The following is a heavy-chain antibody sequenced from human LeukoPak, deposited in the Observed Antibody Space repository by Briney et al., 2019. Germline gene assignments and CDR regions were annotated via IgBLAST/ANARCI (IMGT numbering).Heavy chain of an antibody. V-gene: IGHV4-39*01. CDR1: GGSVSNSNYC. J-gene: IGHJ3*02. CDR3: ARPLDCNYGGTAFDI. D-gene: IGHD4-23*01. Sequence: PSETLSLTCTVSGGSVSNSNYCWGWIRQPPGKQLEWIGSIDYSGSPLYNPSLKSRVTISVDTSKNQFSLELSSVTAADTAVYYCARPLDCNYGGTAFDIWGQGTMVTVSS. CDR2: IDYSGSP.